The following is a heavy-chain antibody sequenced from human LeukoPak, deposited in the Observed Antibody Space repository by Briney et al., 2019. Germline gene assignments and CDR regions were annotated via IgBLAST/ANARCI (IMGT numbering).Heavy chain of an antibody. CDR3: ARGDPYDSSGYLLGDAFDI. Sequence: PSETLSLTRTVSGGSISSGGYYWSWIRQHPGKGLEWIGYIYYSGSTYYNPSLKSRVTISVDTSKNQFSLKLSSVTAADTAVYYCARGDPYDSSGYLLGDAFDIWGQGTMVTVSS. J-gene: IGHJ3*02. CDR1: GGSISSGGYY. D-gene: IGHD3-22*01. V-gene: IGHV4-31*03. CDR2: IYYSGST.